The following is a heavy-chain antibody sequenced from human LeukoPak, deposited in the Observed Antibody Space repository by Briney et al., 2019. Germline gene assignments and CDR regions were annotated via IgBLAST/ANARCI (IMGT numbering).Heavy chain of an antibody. CDR3: AKSRQWLEYYFDY. D-gene: IGHD6-19*01. CDR2: ISYDGSNK. J-gene: IGHJ4*02. CDR1: GFTFSSYG. Sequence: GRSLRPSCAASGFTFSSYGIHWVRQAPGKGLEWVAIISYDGSNKYYADSVKGRFTISRDNSKNTVYLQMSSLRAEDTAVYYCAKSRQWLEYYFDYWGQGTLVTVSS. V-gene: IGHV3-30*18.